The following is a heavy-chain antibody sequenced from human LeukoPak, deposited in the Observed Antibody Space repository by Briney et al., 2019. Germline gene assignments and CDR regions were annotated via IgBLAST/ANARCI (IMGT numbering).Heavy chain of an antibody. D-gene: IGHD4-17*01. CDR3: ATETSDDYGDWYFDL. V-gene: IGHV3-21*01. CDR1: GFTFSTYS. CDR2: ISSSGSYI. J-gene: IGHJ2*01. Sequence: PGGSLRLSCAASGFTFSTYSMYWVRQAPGKGLEWVSSISSSGSYISYADSVKGRFTISRDNAKSSLYLQMNSLRAEDTAVYYCATETSDDYGDWYFDLWGRGTLVTVSS.